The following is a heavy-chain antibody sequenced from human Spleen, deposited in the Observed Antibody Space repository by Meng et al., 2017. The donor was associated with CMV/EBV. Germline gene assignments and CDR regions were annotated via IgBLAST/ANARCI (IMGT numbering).Heavy chain of an antibody. Sequence: GGSLRLSCTASGFSFSDYSMSWLRQAPGRGLEWVANIKEDGSMKYYVDSAKGRFTISRDNAKKSLYLQMNSLRAEDTAVYYCARGGRQWTYWGQGTLVTVSS. V-gene: IGHV3-7*01. CDR3: ARGGRQWTY. D-gene: IGHD6-19*01. CDR1: GFSFSDYS. J-gene: IGHJ4*02. CDR2: IKEDGSMK.